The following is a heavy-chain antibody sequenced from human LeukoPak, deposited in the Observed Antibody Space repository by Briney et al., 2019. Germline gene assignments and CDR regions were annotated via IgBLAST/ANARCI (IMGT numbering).Heavy chain of an antibody. Sequence: GGALRLSCAASGFTFSDYTMNWVREAPGKGLEWLSSISSKTNYIHYADSVEGRFNISRDNSKNSVYLQLNRLSVEDTAVYYCARMGITISGVVNTSWGQGTLVTVSS. CDR1: GFTFSDYT. V-gene: IGHV3-21*04. CDR3: ARMGITISGVVNTS. CDR2: ISSKTNYI. D-gene: IGHD3-3*01. J-gene: IGHJ4*02.